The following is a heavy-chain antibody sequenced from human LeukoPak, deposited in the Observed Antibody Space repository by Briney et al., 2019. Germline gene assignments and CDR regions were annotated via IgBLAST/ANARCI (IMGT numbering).Heavy chain of an antibody. Sequence: GGSLRLSCAASGFTFSTYWMSWVRQALGKGLEWVANIKQDGSEKYYVDSVKGRFTISRDNAKNSLYLQMNSLRAEDTAVYYFVLPAAIAYWGQGTLVIVSS. CDR1: GFTFSTYW. D-gene: IGHD2-15*01. CDR3: VLPAAIAY. CDR2: IKQDGSEK. V-gene: IGHV3-7*01. J-gene: IGHJ4*02.